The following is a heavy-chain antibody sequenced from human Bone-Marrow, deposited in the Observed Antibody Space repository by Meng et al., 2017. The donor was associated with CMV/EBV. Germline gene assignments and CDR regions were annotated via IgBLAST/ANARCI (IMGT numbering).Heavy chain of an antibody. J-gene: IGHJ4*02. CDR3: VRDPDRDHGGSGRCLDY. CDR1: GFTFSSYS. D-gene: IGHD3-10*01. V-gene: IGHV3-21*06. Sequence: GSLKISCAASGFTFSSYSMNWVRQAPGKGLEWVSSISSSGTYIYYAESVKGRFTVSRDNARNSLYLQMNSLRAEDTALYYCVRDPDRDHGGSGRCLDYWGQGTLVTVSS. CDR2: ISSSGTYI.